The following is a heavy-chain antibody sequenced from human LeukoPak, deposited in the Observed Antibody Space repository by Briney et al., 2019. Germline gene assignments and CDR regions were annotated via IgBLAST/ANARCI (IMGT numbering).Heavy chain of an antibody. CDR3: GRDTATALDY. CDR1: GFTLSDHY. Sequence: GGSLRLSCAASGFTLSDHYMDWVRQAPGKGLERVGRIKNKRGSYTADYAASVKGRFTISRDDSQNSLDLQMNSLKTEDTAVYYCGRDTATALDYWGQGTLVTVSS. J-gene: IGHJ4*02. V-gene: IGHV3-72*01. CDR2: IKNKRGSYTA. D-gene: IGHD6-13*01.